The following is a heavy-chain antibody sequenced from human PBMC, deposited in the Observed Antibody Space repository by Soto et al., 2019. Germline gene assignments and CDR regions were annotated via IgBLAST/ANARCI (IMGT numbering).Heavy chain of an antibody. CDR3: ARDRSYYDFWSGYPLH. V-gene: IGHV3-7*01. D-gene: IGHD3-3*01. J-gene: IGHJ3*01. CDR1: GFTFSSYW. CDR2: IKQDGSEK. Sequence: GGSLRLSCAASGFTFSSYWMSWVRQAPGKGLEWVANIKQDGSEKYYVASVKGRFTISRDNAKNSLYLQMNSLRAEDTAVYYCARDRSYYDFWSGYPLHWGQGTMVTVSS.